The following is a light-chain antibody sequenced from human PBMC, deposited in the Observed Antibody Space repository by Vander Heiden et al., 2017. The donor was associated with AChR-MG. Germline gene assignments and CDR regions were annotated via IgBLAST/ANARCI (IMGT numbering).Light chain of an antibody. J-gene: IGKJ2*01. CDR1: QRISNY. CDR3: QQSDSTPYT. Sequence: DIQMTQSPSSLSASVGDRVTISCRASQRISNYLNWYQQKPGKAPQLLIYAASRLQSGVPSRFSGSGSGTDFTLTITSLQPEDFATYYCQQSDSTPYTFGQGTKLEIK. CDR2: AAS. V-gene: IGKV1-39*01.